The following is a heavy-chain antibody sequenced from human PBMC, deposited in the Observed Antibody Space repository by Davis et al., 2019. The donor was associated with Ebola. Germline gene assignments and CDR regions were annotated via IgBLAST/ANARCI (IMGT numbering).Heavy chain of an antibody. V-gene: IGHV6-1*01. D-gene: IGHD5-24*01. J-gene: IGHJ5*02. CDR1: GDRVSANSVA. CDR2: TYYRSKWYN. CDR3: ARDGYNYVGFDP. Sequence: SQTLSLTCAISGDRVSANSVAWNWIRQSPSRGLEWLGRTYYRSKWYNDYAVSVKSRITINPDTSKNQFSLQLNSVTPEDTAVYYCARDGYNYVGFDPWGQGTLVTVSS.